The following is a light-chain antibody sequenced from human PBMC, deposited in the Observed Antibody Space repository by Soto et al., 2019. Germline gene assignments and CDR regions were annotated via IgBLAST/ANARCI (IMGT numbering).Light chain of an antibody. Sequence: EIVLTQSPGTLYLSPGERATLSCRASQSVSSSYLAWYQLKPGQAPRLLIYGASSRATGVPDRFSGSGSGTDLTLTISRLEPEDFAVYYCQQYGSSSLTFGGGTKVEIK. CDR1: QSVSSSY. J-gene: IGKJ4*01. V-gene: IGKV3-20*01. CDR2: GAS. CDR3: QQYGSSSLT.